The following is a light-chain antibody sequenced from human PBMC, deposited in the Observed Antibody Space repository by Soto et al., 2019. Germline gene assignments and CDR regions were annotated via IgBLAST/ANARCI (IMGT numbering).Light chain of an antibody. J-gene: IGKJ4*01. CDR2: GTS. Sequence: IVFTQSPGTLSFFPGEKTTFFCRASQSVSSSYLVWYQQRPGQPPRLLIYGTSTRAAGISDRFSGSGSGTDFTLTIYRLEPGDSAVYYCQQYGTSALTFGGGTKV. CDR3: QQYGTSALT. CDR1: QSVSSSY. V-gene: IGKV3-20*01.